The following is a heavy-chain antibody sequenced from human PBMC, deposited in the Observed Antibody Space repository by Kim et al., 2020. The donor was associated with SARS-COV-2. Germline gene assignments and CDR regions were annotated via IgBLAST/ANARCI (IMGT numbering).Heavy chain of an antibody. CDR2: IYHSGST. D-gene: IGHD3-22*01. J-gene: IGHJ4*02. Sequence: SETLSLTCTVSGYSISSGYYWGWIRQPPGKGLEWIGSIYHSGSTYYNPSLKSRVTISVDTSKNQFSLKLSTVTAADTAVYYCARADYSSGYYSFDYWGQGTLVTVSS. CDR3: ARADYSSGYYSFDY. V-gene: IGHV4-38-2*02. CDR1: GYSISSGYY.